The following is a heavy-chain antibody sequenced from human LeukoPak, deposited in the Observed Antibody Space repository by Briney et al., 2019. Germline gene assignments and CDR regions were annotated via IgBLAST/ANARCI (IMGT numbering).Heavy chain of an antibody. Sequence: GASVKVPCKASGGTFSSYAISWVRQAPGQGLEWMGGIIPIFGTANYAQKFQGRVTITADKSTSTAYMELSSLRSEDTAVYYCARTLADYYDSSGYYRPRFDYWGQGTLVTVSS. V-gene: IGHV1-69*06. CDR1: GGTFSSYA. J-gene: IGHJ4*02. CDR3: ARTLADYYDSSGYYRPRFDY. CDR2: IIPIFGTA. D-gene: IGHD3-22*01.